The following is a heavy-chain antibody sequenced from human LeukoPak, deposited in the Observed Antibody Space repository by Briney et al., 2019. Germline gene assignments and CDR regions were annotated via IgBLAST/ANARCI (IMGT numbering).Heavy chain of an antibody. V-gene: IGHV3-48*03. CDR3: AAFYYNSNPKAV. CDR2: ISHEGSNT. Sequence: PGGSLRLSCAASGFAFSTYEMNWVRQAPGKGLEWISIISHEGSNTNYADSVEGRFTISRDNAKNSVYLQMNSLSAEDTAVYYCAAFYYNSNPKAVWGQGTTVTVSS. CDR1: GFAFSTYE. J-gene: IGHJ3*01. D-gene: IGHD3-22*01.